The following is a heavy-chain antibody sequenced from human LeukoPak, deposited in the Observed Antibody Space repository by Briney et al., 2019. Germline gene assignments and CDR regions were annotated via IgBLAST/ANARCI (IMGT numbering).Heavy chain of an antibody. CDR1: GDSISGTSFY. CDR2: VYYTGTT. CDR3: ARVNTQGVPSP. D-gene: IGHD2-15*01. Sequence: SETLSLTCTVSGDSISGTSFYWGWIRQPPGKGLEYIGSVYYTGTTYYNPSHQSRVTMSVDTSKNQFSLKLSSVTAADTAVYYCARVNTQGVPSPWGQGILVTVSS. V-gene: IGHV4-39*01. J-gene: IGHJ5*02.